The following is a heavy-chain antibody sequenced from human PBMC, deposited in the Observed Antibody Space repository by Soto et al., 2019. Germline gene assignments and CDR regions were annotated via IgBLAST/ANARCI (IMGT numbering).Heavy chain of an antibody. CDR2: INFFLGKT. CDR1: GFNFKGYG. Sequence: EVQLLASGGGLVQPGGSLTLSCAASGFNFKGYGISWVRQSPEKGLEWVASINFFLGKTYYADSVKGRSTISKDDAKDTVYLHLNSLRSDDTAIYYCARGGVYGTDHYCRGMDVWGRGSPVTVSS. CDR3: ARGGVYGTDHYCRGMDV. V-gene: IGHV3-23*01. J-gene: IGHJ6*02. D-gene: IGHD2-8*02.